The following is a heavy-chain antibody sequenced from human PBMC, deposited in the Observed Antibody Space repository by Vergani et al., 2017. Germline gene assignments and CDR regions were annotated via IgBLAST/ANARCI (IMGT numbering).Heavy chain of an antibody. D-gene: IGHD3-22*01. CDR1: GFTFSSYD. J-gene: IGHJ6*02. Sequence: EVQLLESGGGLVQPGGSLRLSCAASGFTFSSYDMHWVRQATGKGLEWVSAIGTAGDPYYPGSVKGRFIISRENAKNSLYLQMNSLRAGDTAVYYCARGNMYYDSGGLAYGMDVWGQGTTVTVSS. V-gene: IGHV3-13*05. CDR3: ARGNMYYDSGGLAYGMDV. CDR2: IGTAGDP.